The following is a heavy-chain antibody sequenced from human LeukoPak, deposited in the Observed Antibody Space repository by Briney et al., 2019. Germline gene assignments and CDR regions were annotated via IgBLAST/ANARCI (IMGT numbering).Heavy chain of an antibody. CDR1: GFTFSSYW. V-gene: IGHV3-7*01. Sequence: GGSLRLSCAASGFTFSSYWMSWVRQAPGKGLEWVANIKQDGSEKYYVDSVKGRFTISRDNAKNSLYLQMNSLRAEDTAVYYRARSITIFGVARRGVDAFDIWGQGTMVTVSS. J-gene: IGHJ3*02. CDR3: ARSITIFGVARRGVDAFDI. D-gene: IGHD3-3*01. CDR2: IKQDGSEK.